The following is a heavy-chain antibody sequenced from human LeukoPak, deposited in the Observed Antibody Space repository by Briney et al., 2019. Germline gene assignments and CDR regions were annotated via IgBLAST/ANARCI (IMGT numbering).Heavy chain of an antibody. Sequence: RAGGSLRLSCAASGFTVSSDYITWVRQAPGKGLEWVSVVYSGGETYYAESVKGRFTVSRDNSKNTVYLQMNSLRAGDTAVYFCARGGIAARPSDSWGQGTLVTVSS. CDR2: VYSGGET. V-gene: IGHV3-66*01. D-gene: IGHD6-6*01. J-gene: IGHJ4*02. CDR1: GFTVSSDY. CDR3: ARGGIAARPSDS.